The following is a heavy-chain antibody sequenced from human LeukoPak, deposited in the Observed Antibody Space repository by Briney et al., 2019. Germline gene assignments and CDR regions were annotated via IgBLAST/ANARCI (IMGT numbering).Heavy chain of an antibody. CDR1: GASIGSYY. Sequence: PSETLSLTCTVSGASIGSYYWSWIRQPPGKGLEWNGDISHNGYTKYTPSLKSRVTISRDTSENQFSLILSSVTAADTAVYYCTRHDVVAVIGHGMAVWGQGTTVTVSS. J-gene: IGHJ6*02. D-gene: IGHD2-15*01. CDR2: ISHNGYT. V-gene: IGHV4-59*08. CDR3: TRHDVVAVIGHGMAV.